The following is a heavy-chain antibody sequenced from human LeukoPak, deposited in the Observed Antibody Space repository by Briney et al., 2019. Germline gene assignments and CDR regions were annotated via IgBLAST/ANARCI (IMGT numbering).Heavy chain of an antibody. Sequence: EASVKVSCKASGYTFTSYDINWVRQATGQGLVWMGWMNPNSGNTGYTQKFQGRVTMTRNTSISTAYMELSSLRSEDTAVYYCARGRTYYDFWSGYDYWGQGTLVTVSS. V-gene: IGHV1-8*01. J-gene: IGHJ4*02. CDR3: ARGRTYYDFWSGYDY. CDR1: GYTFTSYD. D-gene: IGHD3-3*01. CDR2: MNPNSGNT.